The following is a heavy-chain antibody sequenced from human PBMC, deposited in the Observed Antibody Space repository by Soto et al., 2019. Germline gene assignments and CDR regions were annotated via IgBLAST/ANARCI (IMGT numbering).Heavy chain of an antibody. CDR1: GGSISSDDYY. Sequence: QVQLQESGPGLVKPSQTLSLTCTVSGGSISSDDYYWSWIRQPPGKGLEWIGFMSYSGSTSYNASLKSRVTRSVDTSKNQFSLNLNFVTAADTAVYYCDTMGTPATRLYYFDNWGQGTLVTVSS. V-gene: IGHV4-30-4*01. CDR3: DTMGTPATRLYYFDN. D-gene: IGHD1-7*01. CDR2: MSYSGST. J-gene: IGHJ4*02.